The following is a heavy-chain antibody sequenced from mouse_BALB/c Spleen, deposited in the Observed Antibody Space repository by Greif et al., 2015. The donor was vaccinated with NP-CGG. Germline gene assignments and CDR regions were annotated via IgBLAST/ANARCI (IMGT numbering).Heavy chain of an antibody. J-gene: IGHJ2*01. CDR3: ARVFNDYFGY. CDR1: GSAFSSYW. CDR2: LYPEDGAT. V-gene: IGHV1-80*01. Sequence: VQLQQSGAELVRTGSSMKISCKASGSAFSSYWMNWVKKRPGQGLEWIGQLYPEDGATNYNGKFQGKATLTAAKSSSTAYMHLSSLRSEDSSFYFGARVFNDYFGYWVQRTTLTVS.